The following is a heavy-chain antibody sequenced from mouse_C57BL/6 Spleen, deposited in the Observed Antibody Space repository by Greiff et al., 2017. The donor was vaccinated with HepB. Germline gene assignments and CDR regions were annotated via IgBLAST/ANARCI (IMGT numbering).Heavy chain of an antibody. V-gene: IGHV2-4*01. D-gene: IGHD2-2*01. J-gene: IGHJ1*03. CDR2: IWSGGST. CDR3: AKPMVTGDWYFDV. Sequence: VKLMESGPGLVQPSQSLSITCTVSGFSLTSYGVHWVRQPPGKGLEWLGVIWSGGSTDYNAAFISRLSISKDNSKSQVFFKMNSLQADDTAIYYCAKPMVTGDWYFDVWGTGTTVTVSS. CDR1: GFSLTSYG.